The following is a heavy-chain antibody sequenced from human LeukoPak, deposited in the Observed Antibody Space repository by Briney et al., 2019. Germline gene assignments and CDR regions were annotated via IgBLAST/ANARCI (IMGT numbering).Heavy chain of an antibody. Sequence: GASVKVSCKASGYTFTGYYMHWVRQAPGQGPEWMGRINPNSGGTNYAQKFQGRVTMTRDTSISTAYMELSRLRSDDTAVYYCARITMVRGVKGMYYYYYMDVWGKGTTVTVSS. V-gene: IGHV1-2*06. CDR2: INPNSGGT. CDR3: ARITMVRGVKGMYYYYYMDV. J-gene: IGHJ6*03. D-gene: IGHD3-10*01. CDR1: GYTFTGYY.